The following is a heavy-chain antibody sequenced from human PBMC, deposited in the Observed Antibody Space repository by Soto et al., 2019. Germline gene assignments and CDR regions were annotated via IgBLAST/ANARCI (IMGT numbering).Heavy chain of an antibody. Sequence: GESLKISCKGSGYIFTSYWIGWGLQMPGKGLEWMGIIYPGDSDTRYSPSLQGQVTISADKSISTAYLQWSSLKASDTAMYYCARPLLPYSSGYTPFDYWGQGTLVTVSS. CDR1: GYIFTSYW. CDR3: ARPLLPYSSGYTPFDY. CDR2: IYPGDSDT. D-gene: IGHD6-19*01. V-gene: IGHV5-51*01. J-gene: IGHJ4*02.